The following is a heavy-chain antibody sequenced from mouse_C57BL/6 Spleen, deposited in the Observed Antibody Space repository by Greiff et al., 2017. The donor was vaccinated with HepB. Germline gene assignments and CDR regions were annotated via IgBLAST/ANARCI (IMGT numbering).Heavy chain of an antibody. D-gene: IGHD1-1*01. Sequence: EVHLVESGGGLVQPKGSLKLSCAASGFTFNTYAMHWVRQAPGKGLEWVARIRSKSSNYATYYADSVKDRFTISRDDSQSMLYLQMNNLKTEDTAMYYCVRAGIYYYGSSLMDYWGQGTSVTVSS. J-gene: IGHJ4*01. CDR1: GFTFNTYA. V-gene: IGHV10-3*01. CDR2: IRSKSSNYAT. CDR3: VRAGIYYYGSSLMDY.